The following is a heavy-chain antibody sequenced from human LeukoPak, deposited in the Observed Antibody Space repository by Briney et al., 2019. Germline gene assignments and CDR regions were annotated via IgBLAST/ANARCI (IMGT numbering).Heavy chain of an antibody. CDR1: GYSFTSYW. CDR2: IYPGDSDT. D-gene: IGHD7-27*01. CDR3: ARHPGSPKLGDAFDI. Sequence: KPGESLKISCKGSGYSFTSYWIGWVRQMPGKGLEWMGIIYPGDSDTRYSPSFQGQVTISADKSISTAYLQWSSLKASDTAMYYCARHPGSPKLGDAFDIWGQGTMVTVSS. V-gene: IGHV5-51*01. J-gene: IGHJ3*02.